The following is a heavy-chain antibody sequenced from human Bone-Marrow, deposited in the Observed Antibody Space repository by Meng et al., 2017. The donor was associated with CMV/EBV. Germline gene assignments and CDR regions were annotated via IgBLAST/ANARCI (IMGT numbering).Heavy chain of an antibody. D-gene: IGHD2-2*01. Sequence: LSLTCAASGFTFSDYYMSWIRQAPGKGLEWVSYISSSGSTIYYADSVKGRFTISRDNSKNTLYLQMNSLRAEDTAVYYCARGGGVVVPAAPFDYWGQGTLVTVSS. CDR3: ARGGGVVVPAAPFDY. CDR1: GFTFSDYY. V-gene: IGHV3-11*04. CDR2: ISSSGSTI. J-gene: IGHJ4*02.